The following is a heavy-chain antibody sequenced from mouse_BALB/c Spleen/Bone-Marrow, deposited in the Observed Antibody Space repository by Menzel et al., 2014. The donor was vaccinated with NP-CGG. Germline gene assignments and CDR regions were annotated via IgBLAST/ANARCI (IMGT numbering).Heavy chain of an antibody. Sequence: QVHVKQSGPGLVQPSQSLSITCTVSGFSLTSYGVHWVRQSPGKGLEWLGVIWSDGSTDYNAAFISRLSISKDNSKSQVFFKMNSLQANDTAIYYCARDGYYAMDYWGQGTSVTVSS. CDR1: GFSLTSYG. V-gene: IGHV2-2*02. D-gene: IGHD2-3*01. J-gene: IGHJ4*01. CDR2: IWSDGST. CDR3: ARDGYYAMDY.